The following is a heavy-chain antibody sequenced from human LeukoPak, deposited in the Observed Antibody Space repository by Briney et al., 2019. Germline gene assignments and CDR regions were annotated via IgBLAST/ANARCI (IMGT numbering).Heavy chain of an antibody. CDR1: GFTFSDYY. Sequence: GGSLRLSCAASGFTFSDYYMSWIRQAPGKGLEWVSYISSSGSTIYYADSVKGRFTISRDNAKNSLYLQMNSLRAEDTAVHYCARDPYGSGVSWFDPWGQGTLVTVSS. V-gene: IGHV3-11*04. CDR3: ARDPYGSGVSWFDP. D-gene: IGHD3-10*01. CDR2: ISSSGSTI. J-gene: IGHJ5*02.